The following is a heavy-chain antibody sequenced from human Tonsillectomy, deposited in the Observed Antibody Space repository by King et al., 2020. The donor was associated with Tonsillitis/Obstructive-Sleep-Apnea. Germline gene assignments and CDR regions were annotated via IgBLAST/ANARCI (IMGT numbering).Heavy chain of an antibody. CDR3: ARITEGIYGSSGYYYLGAFDI. D-gene: IGHD3-22*01. V-gene: IGHV2-70*11. CDR2: IDWVDDK. CDR1: GFSLTTSGMC. Sequence: VTLQESGPALVKPTQTLTLTCTFSGFSLTTSGMCVSWIRQPPGKALEWLAHIDWVDDKYYSTSLKTRLTISKDTSKNQVVLTMTNMDPVDTATYYCARITEGIYGSSGYYYLGAFDIWGQGTMVTVSS. J-gene: IGHJ3*02.